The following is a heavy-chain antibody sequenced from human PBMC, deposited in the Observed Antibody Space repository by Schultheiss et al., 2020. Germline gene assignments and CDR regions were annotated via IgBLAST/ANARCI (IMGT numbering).Heavy chain of an antibody. CDR3: AHRRTYCSGGSCYTNWFDP. CDR1: GFSLSTSAVG. J-gene: IGHJ5*02. D-gene: IGHD2-15*01. Sequence: SGPTLVKPTQTLTLACTFSGFSLSTSAVGVAWIRQPPGKALEWLALIYWDDDKRYSPSLKSRLTITKDTSKNQVVLTMTNMDPVDTATYYCAHRRTYCSGGSCYTNWFDPWGQGTLVTVSS. V-gene: IGHV2-5*02. CDR2: IYWDDDK.